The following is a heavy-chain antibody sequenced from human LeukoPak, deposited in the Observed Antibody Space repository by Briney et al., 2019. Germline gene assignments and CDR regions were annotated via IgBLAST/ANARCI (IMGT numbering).Heavy chain of an antibody. CDR3: ARDQGQYGPNQIDY. CDR2: IWYDGSNK. V-gene: IGHV3-33*01. CDR1: GFTFSSYG. D-gene: IGHD1-14*01. Sequence: PGGSLRLSCAASGFTFSSYGMHWVRQAPGKGLEWVAVIWYDGSNKYYADSVKGRFTISRDNSKNTLYLQMNSMRAEDTAVYYCARDQGQYGPNQIDYWGQETLVTVSS. J-gene: IGHJ4*02.